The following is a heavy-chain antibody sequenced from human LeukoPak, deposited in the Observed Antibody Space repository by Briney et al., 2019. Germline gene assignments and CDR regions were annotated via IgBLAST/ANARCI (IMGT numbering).Heavy chain of an antibody. Sequence: GASVTVSCKASGYTFTAYGISWVRQAPGQGLEWMGWISANNGNTNYAQKVQGRVTVTRDTSTSTAYMELRSLRYDDTAVYYCSRDDGPFGGVRFDHWGQGTLVTVSS. J-gene: IGHJ4*02. CDR2: ISANNGNT. CDR3: SRDDGPFGGVRFDH. CDR1: GYTFTAYG. V-gene: IGHV1-18*01. D-gene: IGHD3-16*01.